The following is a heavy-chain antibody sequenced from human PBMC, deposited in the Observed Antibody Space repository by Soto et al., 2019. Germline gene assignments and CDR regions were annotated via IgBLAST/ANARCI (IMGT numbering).Heavy chain of an antibody. J-gene: IGHJ6*02. Sequence: RASVKVSCKASGYTFTGYYMHWVRQAPGQGLEWMGWINPNSGGTNYAQKFQGRVTMTRDTSISTAYMELSRLRSDDTAVYYCARRLGGNYYYYGMDVWGQGTTVTVSS. D-gene: IGHD2-15*01. CDR1: GYTFTGYY. V-gene: IGHV1-2*02. CDR2: INPNSGGT. CDR3: ARRLGGNYYYYGMDV.